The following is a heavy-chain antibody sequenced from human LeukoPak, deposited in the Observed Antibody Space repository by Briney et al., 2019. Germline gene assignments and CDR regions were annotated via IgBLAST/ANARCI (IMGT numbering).Heavy chain of an antibody. CDR3: ARSRSMSKNDKNLRY. Sequence: GGSLRLSCAASGFTFSAYTTNWVRHAPGKGLEWVSSIKASDNYIYYAASVAGRFTISTDAAQNPLYLQMDSLRAEDTATYYCARSRSMSKNDKNLRYWGQGTLVTVSS. V-gene: IGHV3-21*01. CDR1: GFTFSAYT. CDR2: IKASDNYI. D-gene: IGHD1-26*01. J-gene: IGHJ4*02.